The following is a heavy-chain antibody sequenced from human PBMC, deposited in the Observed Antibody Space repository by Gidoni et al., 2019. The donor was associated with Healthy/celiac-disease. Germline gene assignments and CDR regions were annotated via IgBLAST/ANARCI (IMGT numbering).Heavy chain of an antibody. CDR1: GGSLSSGSYY. D-gene: IGHD6-19*01. CDR2: IYTSGST. J-gene: IGHJ6*02. V-gene: IGHV4-61*02. Sequence: QVQLQESGPGLVKPSQTLSLTCTVSGGSLSSGSYYWSWIRQPAGKGLEWIGRIYTSGSTNYNPSLKSRVTISVDTSKNQFSLKLSSVTAADTAVYYCARDLSYSSGWYAYYYYYGMDVWGQGTTVTVSS. CDR3: ARDLSYSSGWYAYYYYYGMDV.